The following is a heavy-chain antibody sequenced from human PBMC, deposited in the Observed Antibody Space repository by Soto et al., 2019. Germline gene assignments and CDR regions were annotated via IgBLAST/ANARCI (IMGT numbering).Heavy chain of an antibody. J-gene: IGHJ4*02. CDR1: GYTFTDYF. CDR3: ARGRRYGGYDY. CDR2: IRPITGGT. D-gene: IGHD5-12*01. Sequence: ASVKVSCKASGYTFTDYFMHWVRQAPGQGLEWMGWIRPITGGTHYAQRLQGRVTVTRDTSLNTAHMELSSLRSDDTAVYYCARGRRYGGYDYWGQGTLGTVS. V-gene: IGHV1-2*02.